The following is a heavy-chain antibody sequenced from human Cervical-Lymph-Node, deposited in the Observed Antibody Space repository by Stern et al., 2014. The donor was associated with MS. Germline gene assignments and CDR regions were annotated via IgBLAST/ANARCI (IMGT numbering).Heavy chain of an antibody. CDR1: GFTFSSFS. D-gene: IGHD1-26*01. Sequence: EVQLVGSGGGLVKPGGSLRLSCAASGFTFSSFSMNWVRQAPGKGLEWVSAMSSSSSYIYYADSVKGRFTISRDNAKNSLYLQMNSLRAEDTAVYYCARDRGGSYSDYWGQGTLVTVSS. J-gene: IGHJ4*02. V-gene: IGHV3-21*01. CDR3: ARDRGGSYSDY. CDR2: MSSSSSYI.